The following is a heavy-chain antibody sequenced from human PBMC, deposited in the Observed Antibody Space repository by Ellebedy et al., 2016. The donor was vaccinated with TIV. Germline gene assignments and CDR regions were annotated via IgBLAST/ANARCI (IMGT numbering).Heavy chain of an antibody. Sequence: MPSETLSLTCSVSGYSIRRSYWTWIRQPPGQGLEWIGHVAHSGGTNSNPSLQSRVVLSLDTANNRFSLILSSVTAADTAVYYCASVRVGGFWYFDLWGRGTLVTVSS. V-gene: IGHV4-59*12. CDR2: VAHSGGT. CDR1: GYSIRRSY. J-gene: IGHJ2*01. D-gene: IGHD5-12*01. CDR3: ASVRVGGFWYFDL.